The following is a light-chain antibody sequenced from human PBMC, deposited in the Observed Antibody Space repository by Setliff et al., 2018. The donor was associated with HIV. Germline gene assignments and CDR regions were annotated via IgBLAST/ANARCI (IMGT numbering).Light chain of an antibody. CDR2: EVT. CDR1: NNDVGDYKY. CDR3: SSYTNSSTLGV. V-gene: IGLV2-14*01. Sequence: QSVLAQPASVSGSPGQSITISCSGTNNDVGDYKYVSWYQHHPGKAPKLMIYEVTNRPSGVSNRFSGSKSGNTASPTISGLQAEDEADYYCSSYTNSSTLGVFGGGTRSPS. J-gene: IGLJ2*01.